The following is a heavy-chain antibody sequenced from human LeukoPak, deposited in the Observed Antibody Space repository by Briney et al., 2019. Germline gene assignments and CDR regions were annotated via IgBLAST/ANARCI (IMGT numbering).Heavy chain of an antibody. CDR2: INTDGSST. D-gene: IGHD2-2*01. CDR1: GFTFSSYW. CDR3: ARELTCSSTSCYGRWFDP. J-gene: IGHJ5*02. Sequence: HPGGSLRLSCAAPGFTFSSYWMHWVRQAPGKGLVWVSRINTDGSSTTYADSVKGRFTISRDNAKNTLYLQMNSLRAEDTAVYYCARELTCSSTSCYGRWFDPWGQGTLVTVSS. V-gene: IGHV3-74*01.